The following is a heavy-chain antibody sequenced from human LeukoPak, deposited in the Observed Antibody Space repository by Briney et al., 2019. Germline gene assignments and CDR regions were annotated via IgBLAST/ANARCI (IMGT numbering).Heavy chain of an antibody. CDR2: INPNSGGT. V-gene: IGHV1-2*02. Sequence: GASVKVSCKASGYIFTGYYMHWVRQAPGQGLEWMGWINPNSGGTNYAQKFQGRFTITRHTPISTAYMELSRLRSDETAVYYCARDRHIAARRSGWFDPWGQGTLVTVSS. J-gene: IGHJ5*02. D-gene: IGHD6-6*01. CDR3: ARDRHIAARRSGWFDP. CDR1: GYIFTGYY.